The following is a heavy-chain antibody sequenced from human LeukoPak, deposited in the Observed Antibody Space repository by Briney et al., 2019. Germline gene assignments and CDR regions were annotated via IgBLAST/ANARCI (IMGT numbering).Heavy chain of an antibody. D-gene: IGHD5-18*01. CDR2: IKTDGSRT. J-gene: IGHJ4*02. Sequence: PGGSLRLSCAASGFTLSSYWLDWVRHAPGKGLVWVPIIKTDGSRTYYADSVKGRFSMSTDNAKNTLYLQMNSLRAEDTAVYYCARGSQYSYAKIDSWGQGTLVTVSS. CDR3: ARGSQYSYAKIDS. CDR1: GFTLSSYW. V-gene: IGHV3-74*01.